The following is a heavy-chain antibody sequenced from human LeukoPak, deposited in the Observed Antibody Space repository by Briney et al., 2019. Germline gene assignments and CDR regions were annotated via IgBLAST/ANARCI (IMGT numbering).Heavy chain of an antibody. D-gene: IGHD1-26*01. CDR3: SRESGAFCPFGY. Sequence: PSETLSLTCTVSGGSISSYYWSWIRQPAGKGLEWIGRIYTSGSTNYNPSLKSRVTMSVDTSKNQFSLKLTSATAADTAIYYCSRESGAFCPFGYWGQGTLVIVPS. V-gene: IGHV4-4*07. CDR2: IYTSGST. CDR1: GGSISSYY. J-gene: IGHJ4*02.